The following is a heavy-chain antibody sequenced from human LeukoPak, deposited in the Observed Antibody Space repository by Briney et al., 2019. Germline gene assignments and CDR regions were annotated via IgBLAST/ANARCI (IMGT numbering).Heavy chain of an antibody. D-gene: IGHD3-9*01. J-gene: IGHJ3*02. V-gene: IGHV3-53*01. CDR2: IYSGGST. CDR1: GFTVSSNY. Sequence: AGGSLRLSCAASGFTVSSNYMSWVPQAPGKGLEWVSVIYSGGSTDYADSVKGRFTISRDTSKNTLYLQMNSLKVEDTAVYYCARSSHYDILTGYSEEDAFDIWGQGTMVTVSS. CDR3: ARSSHYDILTGYSEEDAFDI.